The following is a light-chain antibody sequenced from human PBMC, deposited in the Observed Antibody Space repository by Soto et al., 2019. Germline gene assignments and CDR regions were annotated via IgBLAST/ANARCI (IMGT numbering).Light chain of an antibody. Sequence: DIQMTQSPSSLSASVGDRVTITCRASQSISSYLNWYQQKPGKAPKLPIYAASSLQSGVPSRFSASGSGTDLTLTISSLQPEDFATYYCQQSYSTPPFTFGHGTKVHI. CDR2: AAS. CDR3: QQSYSTPPFT. V-gene: IGKV1-39*01. CDR1: QSISSY. J-gene: IGKJ3*01.